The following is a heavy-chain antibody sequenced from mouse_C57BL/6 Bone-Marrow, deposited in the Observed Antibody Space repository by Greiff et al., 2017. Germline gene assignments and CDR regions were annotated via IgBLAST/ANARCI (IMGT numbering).Heavy chain of an antibody. D-gene: IGHD2-13*01. CDR3: ARRGDPYYFDY. V-gene: IGHV5-12*01. J-gene: IGHJ2*01. CDR2: ISNGGGST. CDR1: GFTFSDYY. Sequence: EVKLQESGGGLVQPGGSLKLSCAASGFTFSDYYMYWVRQTPEKRLEWVAYISNGGGSTYYPDTVKGRFTISRDNANNTLYLQMSRLKSEDTAMYYCARRGDPYYFDYWGQGTTLTVSS.